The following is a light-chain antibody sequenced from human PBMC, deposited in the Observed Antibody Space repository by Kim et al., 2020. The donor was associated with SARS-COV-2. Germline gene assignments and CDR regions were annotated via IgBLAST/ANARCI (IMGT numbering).Light chain of an antibody. CDR3: LQHSTYPIT. J-gene: IGKJ5*01. V-gene: IGKV1-17*01. CDR2: GAS. CDR1: QDIRDD. Sequence: TVGKRVPSTCRARQDIRDDLGWDQEDPRRAPKRLIYGASSLQSGVPSRFSGSGSGTEFTLTISSVQPEDFATYFCLQHSTYPITFGQGTRLEIK.